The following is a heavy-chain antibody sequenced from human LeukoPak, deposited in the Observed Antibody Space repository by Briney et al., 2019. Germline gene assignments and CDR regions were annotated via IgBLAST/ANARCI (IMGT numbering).Heavy chain of an antibody. J-gene: IGHJ5*02. CDR2: IYHSGST. CDR1: GGSISSSNW. Sequence: PSETLSLTCAVSGGSISSSNWWSWVRQPPGKGLEWIGEIYHSGSTNYNPSLKSRVTISVDKSKNQFSLKLSPVTAADTAVYYCARAPVGAISFWFDPWGQGTLVTVSS. CDR3: ARAPVGAISFWFDP. V-gene: IGHV4-4*02. D-gene: IGHD1-26*01.